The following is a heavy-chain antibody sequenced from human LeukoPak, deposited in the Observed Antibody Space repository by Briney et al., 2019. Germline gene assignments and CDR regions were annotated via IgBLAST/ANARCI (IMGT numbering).Heavy chain of an antibody. CDR1: GGSFTRYF. V-gene: IGHV4-59*01. CDR2: IYYSGST. CDR3: ARVVRYCSSTSCSFFDY. J-gene: IGHJ4*02. D-gene: IGHD2-2*01. Sequence: SETLSLTCTVSGGSFTRYFWSWVRQPPGEGLEWIGYIYYSGSTKYNPSLKSRVTISVDTSKNQFSLKLSSVTAADTAVYYCARVVRYCSSTSCSFFDYWGQGTLVTVSS.